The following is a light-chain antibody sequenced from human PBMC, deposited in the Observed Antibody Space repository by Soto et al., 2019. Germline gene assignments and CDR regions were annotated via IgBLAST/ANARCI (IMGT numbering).Light chain of an antibody. Sequence: DIQMTQSPSSLSASVGDRVTITCRASQSISNYLNWYQQKPGKAPKLLIYGASNLQSGVPSRFSGSGSGTDFTLTISSLQPEDFATYYCQQSYSTPRTFGQGTKVDIK. CDR1: QSISNY. V-gene: IGKV1-39*01. CDR2: GAS. J-gene: IGKJ1*01. CDR3: QQSYSTPRT.